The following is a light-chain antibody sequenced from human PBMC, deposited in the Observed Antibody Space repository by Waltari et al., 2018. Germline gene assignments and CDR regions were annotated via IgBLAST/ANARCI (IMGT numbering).Light chain of an antibody. Sequence: DIVMTQSPLSLPVTPGEPASIPCKSSQSLRYSTGYNYLDWYLQKPGQSPQLLIYLGSYRASGVPDRFSGSGSGTDFTLKISRVEADDVGVYFCMQALDTPLTFGPGTKVDF. CDR1: QSLRYSTGYNY. V-gene: IGKV2-28*01. J-gene: IGKJ3*01. CDR3: MQALDTPLT. CDR2: LGS.